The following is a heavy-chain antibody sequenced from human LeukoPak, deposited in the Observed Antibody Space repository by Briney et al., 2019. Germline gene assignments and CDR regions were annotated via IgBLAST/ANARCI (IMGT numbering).Heavy chain of an antibody. CDR2: IYHSGGT. CDR1: GGSISSYY. V-gene: IGHV4-59*01. J-gene: IGHJ4*02. D-gene: IGHD1-26*01. Sequence: SETLPLTCTVSGGSISSYYWSWIRQPPGKGLEWIGNIYHSGGTSYNPSLNSRVTISVDTSKNQFSLKLSSVTAADTAVYYCHLTQGSGSSSFDFWGRGTPVTVSS. CDR3: HLTQGSGSSSFDF.